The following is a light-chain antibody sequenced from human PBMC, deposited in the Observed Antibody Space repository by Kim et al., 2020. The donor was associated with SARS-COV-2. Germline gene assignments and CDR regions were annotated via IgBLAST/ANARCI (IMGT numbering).Light chain of an antibody. V-gene: IGKV3-15*01. CDR3: QQYDSWPWT. J-gene: IGKJ1*01. Sequence: VSPGERAALSCRASQSVSSTLAWYQHKPGQAPRLLIYFASTRAAGIPVRFSGSGSGTEFTLTISSVQSEDFAVYYCQQYDSWPWTFGQGTKVDIK. CDR2: FAS. CDR1: QSVSST.